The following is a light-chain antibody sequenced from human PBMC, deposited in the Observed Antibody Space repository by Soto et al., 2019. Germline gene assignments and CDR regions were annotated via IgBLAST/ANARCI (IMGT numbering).Light chain of an antibody. V-gene: IGKV3-11*01. Sequence: EIVLTQSPATLSLSPGERATLSCRTSQSVDRYLAWFQQKPDQPPRLLIYDSSNRAAGIPARFSGSGSGTDFTLTISSLEPEDFAVYYCQQRRDWPLTFGGGTKVEI. J-gene: IGKJ4*01. CDR2: DSS. CDR3: QQRRDWPLT. CDR1: QSVDRY.